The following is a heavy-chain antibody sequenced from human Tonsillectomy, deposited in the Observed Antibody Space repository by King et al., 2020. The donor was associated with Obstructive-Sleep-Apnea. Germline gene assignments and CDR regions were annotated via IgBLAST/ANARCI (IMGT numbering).Heavy chain of an antibody. V-gene: IGHV3-7*03. CDR2: IKQDGSEK. Sequence: VQLVESGGGLVQPGGSLRLSCAASGFTFSSYWMRWVRQAPGKGLEWVANIKQDGSEKYYVDSVKGRFTISRDNAKNSLYLQMNSLRAEDTAVYYCARDFGSSGWWKAFDIWGQGTMVTVSS. CDR3: ARDFGSSGWWKAFDI. D-gene: IGHD6-19*01. J-gene: IGHJ3*02. CDR1: GFTFSSYW.